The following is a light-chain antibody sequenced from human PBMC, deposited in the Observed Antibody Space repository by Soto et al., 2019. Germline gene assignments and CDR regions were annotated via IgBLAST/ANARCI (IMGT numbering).Light chain of an antibody. V-gene: IGLV2-14*01. CDR2: EVS. Sequence: QSALTQPASVSGSPGQSITISCTGTSSDVGGYKYVSWYQQHPGKAPKFLIYEVSNRPSGVSSRLSGSKSGNTASLTISGLQAEDEADYYCTSKTSTSPYVFGTGTKVTVL. CDR3: TSKTSTSPYV. CDR1: SSDVGGYKY. J-gene: IGLJ1*01.